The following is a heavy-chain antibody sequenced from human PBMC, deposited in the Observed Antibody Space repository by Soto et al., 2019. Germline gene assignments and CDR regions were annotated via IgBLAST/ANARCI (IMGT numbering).Heavy chain of an antibody. D-gene: IGHD6-19*01. Sequence: EVQLVESGGGLVKPGGSLRLSCAASGFTFSNAWMSWVRQAPGKGLEWVGRIKSKTDGGTTDYAAPVKGRFTISRDDSKHTLYLQMNSLKTEDTAVYYCTTADVAVAGAEIDYWGQGTLVTVSS. J-gene: IGHJ4*02. CDR3: TTADVAVAGAEIDY. V-gene: IGHV3-15*01. CDR2: IKSKTDGGTT. CDR1: GFTFSNAW.